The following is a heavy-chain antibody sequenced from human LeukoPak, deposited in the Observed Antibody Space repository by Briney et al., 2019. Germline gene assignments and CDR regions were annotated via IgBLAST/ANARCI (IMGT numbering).Heavy chain of an antibody. D-gene: IGHD6-13*01. Sequence: SETLSLTCTVSGGSISSYYWSWIRQPPGKGLEWIGYIYYSGSTNYNPSLKSRVTISVDTSENQFSLKLSSVTAADTAVYYCARSEDGIAAAFDYWGQGTLVTVSS. CDR1: GGSISSYY. V-gene: IGHV4-59*01. CDR3: ARSEDGIAAAFDY. CDR2: IYYSGST. J-gene: IGHJ4*02.